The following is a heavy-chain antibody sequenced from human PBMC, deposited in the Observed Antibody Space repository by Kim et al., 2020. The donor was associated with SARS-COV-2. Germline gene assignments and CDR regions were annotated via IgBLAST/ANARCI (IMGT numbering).Heavy chain of an antibody. CDR1: GGSINIAGYY. V-gene: IGHV4-39*01. J-gene: IGHJ5*02. Sequence: SETLSLTCTVSGGSINIAGYYWVWIRQPPGTGLEWLGSVTYGGGTYYNPSLKSRVTISADTSKNQFSLKLSSVTAADTAIYYCARRSNGAGACVFDPWGQGTLVTVSS. D-gene: IGHD2-21*02. CDR2: VTYGGGT. CDR3: ARRSNGAGACVFDP.